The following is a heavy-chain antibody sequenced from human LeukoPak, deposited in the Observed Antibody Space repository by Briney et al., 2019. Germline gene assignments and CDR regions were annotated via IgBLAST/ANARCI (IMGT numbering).Heavy chain of an antibody. D-gene: IGHD2-15*01. Sequence: GGSLRLSCAVSGFTLRSYAIHWVRQAPGKGLQWVAFISYDAAVKYYADSVRGRFTVSRDNSKNTLSLQMNSLRPEDTAVYYCARDFSTWYSIDYWGRGTLVIVSS. CDR3: ARDFSTWYSIDY. V-gene: IGHV3-30-3*01. CDR2: ISYDAAVK. J-gene: IGHJ4*02. CDR1: GFTLRSYA.